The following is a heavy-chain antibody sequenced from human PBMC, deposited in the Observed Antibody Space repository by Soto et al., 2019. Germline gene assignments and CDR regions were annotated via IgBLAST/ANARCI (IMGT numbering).Heavy chain of an antibody. J-gene: IGHJ5*02. CDR1: GYTFTGYY. CDR2: INPNSGGT. V-gene: IGHV1-2*04. D-gene: IGHD2-21*01. Sequence: ASVKVSCKASGYTFTGYYMHWVRQAPGQGLEWMGWINPNSGGTNYAQKFQGWVTMTRDTSISTAYMELRSLRSDDTAVYYCARPVGVVVIAGWFDPWGQGTLVTVSS. CDR3: ARPVGVVVIAGWFDP.